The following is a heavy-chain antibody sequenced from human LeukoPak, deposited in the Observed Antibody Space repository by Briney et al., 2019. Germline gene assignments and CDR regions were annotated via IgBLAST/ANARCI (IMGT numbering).Heavy chain of an antibody. CDR1: GGSISSSSYY. V-gene: IGHV4-39*07. CDR3: ARLNIIGSSPVHHSDY. CDR2: IYYSGST. J-gene: IGHJ4*02. D-gene: IGHD6-13*01. Sequence: PSETLSLTCTVSGGSISSSSYYWGWIRQPPGKGLEWIGSIYYSGSTYYNPSLKSRVTISVDTSKNQFSLKLSSVTAADTAVYYCARLNIIGSSPVHHSDYWGQGTLVTVSS.